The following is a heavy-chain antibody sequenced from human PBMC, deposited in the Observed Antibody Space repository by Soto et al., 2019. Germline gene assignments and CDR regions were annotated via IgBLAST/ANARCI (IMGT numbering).Heavy chain of an antibody. V-gene: IGHV4-31*03. J-gene: IGHJ4*02. Sequence: SETLSLTCTVSGGSINDGSYHWSWLRQHPGKGLEFIGYIFYTGSKYHNPSLETRVTMSADTSNNEVSLRLHSLTAADTAVYYCARLDYGVSAFDLWGRGTLVTVS. CDR1: GGSINDGSYH. D-gene: IGHD4-17*01. CDR2: IFYTGSK. CDR3: ARLDYGVSAFDL.